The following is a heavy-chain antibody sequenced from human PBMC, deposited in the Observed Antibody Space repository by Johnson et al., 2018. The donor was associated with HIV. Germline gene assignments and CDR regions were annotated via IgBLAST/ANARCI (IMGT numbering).Heavy chain of an antibody. Sequence: QVQLVESGGGVVQPGRSLRLSCAASGFTFSSYGMHWVRQAPGKGLEWVAVISYDGSNKYYADSVKGRFTISRDNSKNTLYLQMNSLRAEDTAVYYCAREGLIVGATLGAFDIWGQGTMVTVSS. CDR2: ISYDGSNK. J-gene: IGHJ3*02. CDR3: AREGLIVGATLGAFDI. CDR1: GFTFSSYG. D-gene: IGHD1-26*01. V-gene: IGHV3-30*03.